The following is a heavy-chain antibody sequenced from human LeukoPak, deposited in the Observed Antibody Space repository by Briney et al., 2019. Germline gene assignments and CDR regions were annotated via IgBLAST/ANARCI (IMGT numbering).Heavy chain of an antibody. D-gene: IGHD6-13*01. J-gene: IGHJ4*02. CDR2: IYYSGST. V-gene: IGHV4-59*01. Sequence: KPSETLSLTCAVYGGSFSGYYWSWIRQPPGKGLEWIGYIYYSGSTNYNPSLKSRVTISVDTSKNQFSLKLSSVTAADTAVYYCARGPIAAAGLAYDYWGQGTLVTVSS. CDR3: ARGPIAAAGLAYDY. CDR1: GGSFSGYY.